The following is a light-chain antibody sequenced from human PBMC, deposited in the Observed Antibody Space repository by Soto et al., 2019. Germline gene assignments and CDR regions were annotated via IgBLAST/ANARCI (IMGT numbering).Light chain of an antibody. CDR3: QQYNSWPRT. CDR2: SAS. J-gene: IGKJ1*01. V-gene: IGKV3-15*01. Sequence: EVVLTQSPATLSVSPGERSTLSCMAIQSVGIKLAWYQQKTGQAPRLLMYSASTRATGIPARFSGSGSGTEFTLTISSLQSEDFAVYYCQQYNSWPRTFGQGTKVDIK. CDR1: QSVGIK.